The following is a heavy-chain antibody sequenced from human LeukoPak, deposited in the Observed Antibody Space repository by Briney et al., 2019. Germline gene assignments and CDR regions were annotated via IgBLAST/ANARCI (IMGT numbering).Heavy chain of an antibody. D-gene: IGHD3-22*01. Sequence: GGSLRLSCAASGFTFSSYSMNWVLQAPGKGLEWVSSISSSSSYIYYADSVKGRFTISRDNAKNSLYLQMNSLRAEDTAVYYCARASESSGYYSYFDHWGQGTLVTVSS. J-gene: IGHJ1*01. CDR3: ARASESSGYYSYFDH. CDR1: GFTFSSYS. V-gene: IGHV3-21*01. CDR2: ISSSSSYI.